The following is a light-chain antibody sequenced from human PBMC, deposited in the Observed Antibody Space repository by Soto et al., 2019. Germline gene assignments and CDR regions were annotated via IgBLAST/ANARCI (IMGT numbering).Light chain of an antibody. V-gene: IGKV1-39*01. CDR2: AAS. Sequence: DIQMTQSPSSLSASVGDRVTITCRASQSISSYLNWYQQKPGKAPKLLIYAASSLQSGVPSRFSGSGSGTDFTLTISSLQPEDFVTYYCQQSYSTHITFGLGTRLEIK. J-gene: IGKJ5*01. CDR3: QQSYSTHIT. CDR1: QSISSY.